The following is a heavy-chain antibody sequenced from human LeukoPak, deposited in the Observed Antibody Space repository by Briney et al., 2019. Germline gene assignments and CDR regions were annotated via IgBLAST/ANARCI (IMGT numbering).Heavy chain of an antibody. V-gene: IGHV3-23*01. Sequence: PGGSLRLSCAASGFTFSSYAMSWARQAPGKGLEWVSAISGSGGSTYYADSVKGRFTISRDNSKNTLYLQMNSLRAEDTAVYYCAKALHPIAVAASIDYWGQGTLVTVSS. CDR2: ISGSGGST. CDR3: AKALHPIAVAASIDY. D-gene: IGHD6-19*01. J-gene: IGHJ4*02. CDR1: GFTFSSYA.